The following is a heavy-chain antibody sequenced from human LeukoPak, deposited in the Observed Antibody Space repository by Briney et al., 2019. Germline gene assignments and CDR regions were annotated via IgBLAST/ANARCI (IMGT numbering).Heavy chain of an antibody. V-gene: IGHV4-34*01. D-gene: IGHD6-13*01. CDR3: ARGKGIKRYWYFDL. Sequence: SETLSLTCAVSGGSFSGYYWSWIRQPPGKGLEWIGEINHSGSTNYNPPLKSRVTISVDTSKNQFSLKLSSVTAADTAVYYCARGKGIKRYWYFDLWGRGTLVTVSS. CDR2: INHSGST. CDR1: GGSFSGYY. J-gene: IGHJ2*01.